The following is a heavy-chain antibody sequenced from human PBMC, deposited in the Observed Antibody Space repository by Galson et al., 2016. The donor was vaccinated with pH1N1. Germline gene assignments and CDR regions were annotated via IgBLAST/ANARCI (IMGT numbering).Heavy chain of an antibody. Sequence: SLRLSCAASGFTFSDYAMSWVRQPTRKGLEWVSGITGSGATTYYTDSVKGRFTISRDNAKNSLYLQMNSLRAEDTAVYYCARSVGSGSAYWGQGTLVTVSS. D-gene: IGHD3-10*01. CDR3: ARSVGSGSAY. J-gene: IGHJ4*02. V-gene: IGHV3-23*01. CDR2: ITGSGATT. CDR1: GFTFSDYA.